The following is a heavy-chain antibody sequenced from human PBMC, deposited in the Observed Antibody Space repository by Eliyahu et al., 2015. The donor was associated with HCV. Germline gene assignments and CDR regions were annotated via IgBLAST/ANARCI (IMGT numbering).Heavy chain of an antibody. D-gene: IGHD3/OR15-3a*01. CDR3: VRGFLDLSLFPLDT. J-gene: IGHJ5*02. V-gene: IGHV4-39*02. Sequence: QLQLQESGPGLVRPSETLSLXCSVSGDSISGSSRYWGWIRQPPGKGLEWIGSIYRSGSAFYGPSLESRVTISVDTSQNHFSLKVNSVTAADTALYYCVRGFLDLSLFPLDTWGQGILITVSS. CDR2: IYRSGSA. CDR1: GDSISGSSRY.